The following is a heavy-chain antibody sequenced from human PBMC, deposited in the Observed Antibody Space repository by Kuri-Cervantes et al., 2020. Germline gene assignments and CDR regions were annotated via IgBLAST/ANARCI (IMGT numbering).Heavy chain of an antibody. D-gene: IGHD1-26*01. J-gene: IGHJ4*02. CDR2: INPSGDSA. CDR1: GNTFTSYY. CDR3: ARGGSGSYQYYFDY. Sequence: SVKVSCKAPGNTFTSYYMHWVRQVPGQGLEWMGIINPSGDSAKYAQKFQGRVTMTRDTSTSTLYMELNSLNSEDTAVYFCARGGSGSYQYYFDYWGQGTLVTVSS. V-gene: IGHV1-46*01.